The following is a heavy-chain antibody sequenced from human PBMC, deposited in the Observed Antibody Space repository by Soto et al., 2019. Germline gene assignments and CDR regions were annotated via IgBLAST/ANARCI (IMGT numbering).Heavy chain of an antibody. J-gene: IGHJ4*02. Sequence: EVQLVESGGGLVKPGGSLRLSCAASGFTFSNVWMSWVRQAPGKGLEWIGRIKSKSDGGTTEYAAPVKGRFSISRDDSKNTLYLQMNSLKTEDTAVYYCTPDPRWEQPLDFWGQGTLVTVSS. CDR2: IKSKSDGGTT. CDR3: TPDPRWEQPLDF. D-gene: IGHD1-1*01. V-gene: IGHV3-15*01. CDR1: GFTFSNVW.